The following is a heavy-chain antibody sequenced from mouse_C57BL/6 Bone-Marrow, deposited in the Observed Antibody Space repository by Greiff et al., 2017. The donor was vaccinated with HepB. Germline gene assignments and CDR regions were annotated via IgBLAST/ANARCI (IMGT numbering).Heavy chain of an antibody. D-gene: IGHD1-1*01. CDR3: TTWYYGSSYWGAMDY. CDR2: IDPENGDT. J-gene: IGHJ4*01. V-gene: IGHV14-4*01. Sequence: EVKVVESGAELVRPGASVKLSCTASGFNIKDDYMHWVKQRPEQGLEWIGWIDPENGDTEYASKFQGKATITADKSSNTAYLQLSSLTSEDTAVYYCTTWYYGSSYWGAMDYWGQGTSVTVSS. CDR1: GFNIKDDY.